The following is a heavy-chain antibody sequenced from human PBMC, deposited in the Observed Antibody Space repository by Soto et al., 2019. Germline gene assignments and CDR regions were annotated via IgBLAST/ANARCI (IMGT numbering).Heavy chain of an antibody. CDR3: ARTDCSSTSCPIYYYYGMDV. CDR1: GFSLSNVRMG. V-gene: IGHV2-26*01. D-gene: IGHD2-2*01. J-gene: IGHJ6*02. Sequence: QVTLKESGPVLVKPTETLTLTCTVSGFSLSNVRMGVSWIRQPPGKALEWLAHIFSNDEKSYSTSLKSRITISKDNSKSQVVLTMTNMDPVDTATYYCARTDCSSTSCPIYYYYGMDVWGQGTTVTVSS. CDR2: IFSNDEK.